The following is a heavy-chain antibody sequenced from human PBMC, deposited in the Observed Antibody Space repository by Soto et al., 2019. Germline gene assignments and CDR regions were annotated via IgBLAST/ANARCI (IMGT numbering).Heavy chain of an antibody. CDR1: GGSISSYY. CDR3: ARDLSTVTTAFDYGMDV. J-gene: IGHJ6*02. Sequence: QVQLQESGPGLVKPSETLSLTCTVSGGSISSYYWSWIRQPAGKGLEWIGRIYTSGSTNYNPSLKSRVTMSVDTSKNQFSLKLSSVTAADTAVYYCARDLSTVTTAFDYGMDVWGQGTTVTVSS. D-gene: IGHD4-17*01. V-gene: IGHV4-4*07. CDR2: IYTSGST.